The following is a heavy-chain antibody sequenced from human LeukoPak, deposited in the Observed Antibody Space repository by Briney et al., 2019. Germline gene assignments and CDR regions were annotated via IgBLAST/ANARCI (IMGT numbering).Heavy chain of an antibody. CDR3: RILYGGSYYFDY. Sequence: SVKVSCKASGGTFSSYAISWVRQAPGQGLEWMGGIIPIFGTANYAQKFQGRVTITADESTSTAYMQLSSLRSEDTAVYYCRILYGGSYYFDYWGQGTLVTVSS. CDR2: IIPIFGTA. J-gene: IGHJ4*02. D-gene: IGHD4-23*01. CDR1: GGTFSSYA. V-gene: IGHV1-69*13.